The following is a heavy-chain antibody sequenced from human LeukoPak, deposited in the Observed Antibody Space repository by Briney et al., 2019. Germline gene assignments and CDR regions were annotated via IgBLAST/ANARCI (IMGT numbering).Heavy chain of an antibody. J-gene: IGHJ3*02. D-gene: IGHD4-23*01. CDR2: ISSSSTYL. CDR1: GVSFSNCS. V-gene: IGHV3-21*01. Sequence: GGTLRLSCAASGVSFSNCSMNWVRQAPGKGLEWVSSISSSSTYLYYADSLEGRFTISRDNVRNSLYLQMNSLRAEDTAVYYCAGDYEGNLAFDIWGQGTMVTVSS. CDR3: AGDYEGNLAFDI.